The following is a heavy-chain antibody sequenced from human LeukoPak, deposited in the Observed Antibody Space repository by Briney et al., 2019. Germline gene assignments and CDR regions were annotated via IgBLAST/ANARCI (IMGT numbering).Heavy chain of an antibody. V-gene: IGHV3-30*02. Sequence: GGSLRLSCAASGFTFSSYGMHWVRQAPGKGLEWVAFIRYDGSNKYYAGSVKGRFTISRDNSKNTLYLQMNSLRAEDTAVYYCAKDKTYYYDSSGYSPFFDYWGQGTLVTVSS. CDR3: AKDKTYYYDSSGYSPFFDY. CDR1: GFTFSSYG. D-gene: IGHD3-22*01. J-gene: IGHJ4*02. CDR2: IRYDGSNK.